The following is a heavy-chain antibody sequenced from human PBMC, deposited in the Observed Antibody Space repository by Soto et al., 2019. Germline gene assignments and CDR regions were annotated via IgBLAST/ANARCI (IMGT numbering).Heavy chain of an antibody. CDR1: GFTFSSYS. V-gene: IGHV3-21*01. CDR2: ISSSSSYI. D-gene: IGHD2-15*01. CDR3: ARDLRYCSGGSCYSAPSQYYYGMDV. J-gene: IGHJ6*02. Sequence: PGGSLRLSCAASGFTFSSYSMNWVRQAPGKGLEWVSSISSSSSYIYYADSVKGRFTISRDNAKNSLYLQMNSLRAEDTAVYYCARDLRYCSGGSCYSAPSQYYYGMDVWGQGTTVTVSS.